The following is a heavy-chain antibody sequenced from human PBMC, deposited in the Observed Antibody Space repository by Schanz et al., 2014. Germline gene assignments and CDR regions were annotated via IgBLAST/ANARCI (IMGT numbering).Heavy chain of an antibody. CDR3: AKQHSERGVSYLNWFDS. J-gene: IGHJ5*01. CDR1: GFTFSTHA. V-gene: IGHV3-30*18. Sequence: VQLVESGGGVVQPGRSLRLSCAASGFTFSTHAMHWVRQAPGKGLEWVALVSSDGNNDYYTDSVKGRFTISRDNSKNTEHLQMNSLRAEDTAVYYCAKQHSERGVSYLNWFDSWGQGTQVNVAA. D-gene: IGHD3-10*01. CDR2: VSSDGNND.